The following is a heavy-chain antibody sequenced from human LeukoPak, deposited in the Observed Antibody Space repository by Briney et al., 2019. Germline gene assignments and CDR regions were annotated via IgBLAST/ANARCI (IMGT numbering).Heavy chain of an antibody. D-gene: IGHD2-2*01. V-gene: IGHV4-59*01. Sequence: PSETLSLTCTVSGCSITSYYWSWIRQPPGKGLEWVGYIYNSGNTNYNPSLKSRVTISLDTSKNQFSMKLTSVTAADTAIYYCASGGYCGTTSCYPKWFDPWGQGTLVTVSS. J-gene: IGHJ5*02. CDR1: GCSITSYY. CDR3: ASGGYCGTTSCYPKWFDP. CDR2: IYNSGNT.